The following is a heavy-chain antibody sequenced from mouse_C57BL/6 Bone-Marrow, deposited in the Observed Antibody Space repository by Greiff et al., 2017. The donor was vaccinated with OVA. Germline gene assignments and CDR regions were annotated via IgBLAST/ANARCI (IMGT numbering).Heavy chain of an antibody. D-gene: IGHD2-3*01. CDR2: IDPENGDT. Sequence: VQLQQSGAELVRPGASVKLSCTASGFNIKDDYMHWVKQRPEQGLEWIGWIDPENGDTEYASKIQGKATITADTSSNTAYLQLSSLTSEDTAVYYCTAYDGYYWFAFWGRGTLVTVSA. V-gene: IGHV14-4*01. J-gene: IGHJ3*01. CDR1: GFNIKDDY. CDR3: TAYDGYYWFAF.